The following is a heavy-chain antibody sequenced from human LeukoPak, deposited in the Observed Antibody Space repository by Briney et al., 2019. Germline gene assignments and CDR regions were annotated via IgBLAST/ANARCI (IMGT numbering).Heavy chain of an antibody. V-gene: IGHV5-51*01. CDR2: IYPGDSDT. J-gene: IGHJ4*02. D-gene: IGHD6-13*01. CDR1: GYSFTSYW. Sequence: PGESLKISCKGSGYSFTSYWIGWVRQMPGKGLEWMGIIYPGDSDTRYSPSFQGQVTISADKSISTAYLQWSSLKASDTAMYYCARRGNWAAAGNPFDYWGQGTLVTVSS. CDR3: ARRGNWAAAGNPFDY.